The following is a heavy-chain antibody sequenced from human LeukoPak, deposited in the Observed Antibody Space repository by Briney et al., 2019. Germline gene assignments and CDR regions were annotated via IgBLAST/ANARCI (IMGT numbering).Heavy chain of an antibody. CDR3: ARGTMTTVTSYFDY. Sequence: SETLSLTCAVYGGSFSGYYWSWIRQPPGKGLEWIGEINHSGSTNYNPSLKSRVTISVDTSKNQFSLKLSSATAADTAVYYCARGTMTTVTSYFDYWGQRTLV. V-gene: IGHV4-34*01. J-gene: IGHJ4*02. CDR1: GGSFSGYY. CDR2: INHSGST. D-gene: IGHD4-17*01.